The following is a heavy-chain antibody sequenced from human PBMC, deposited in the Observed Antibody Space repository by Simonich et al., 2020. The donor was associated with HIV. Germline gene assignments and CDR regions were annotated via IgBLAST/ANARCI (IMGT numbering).Heavy chain of an antibody. D-gene: IGHD4-17*01. CDR2: INHSGST. V-gene: IGHV4-34*02. CDR1: GGSFSDYY. CDR3: ARGTVTGGDARFDY. Sequence: QVQLQQWGAGVLKPSETLSLTCAVYGGSFSDYYWSWIRQPPGKGLEWIGEINHSGSTNYNPSLKSRVTISVDTSKNQFSLKLNSVTAADTAVYYCARGTVTGGDARFDYWGQGTLVTVSS. J-gene: IGHJ4*02.